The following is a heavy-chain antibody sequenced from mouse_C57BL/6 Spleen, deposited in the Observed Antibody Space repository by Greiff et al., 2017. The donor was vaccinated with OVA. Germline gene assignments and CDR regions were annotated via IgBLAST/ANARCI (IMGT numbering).Heavy chain of an antibody. Sequence: VKLQQPGAELVRPGSSVKLSCKASGYTFTSYWMDWVKQRPGQGLEWIGNIYPSDSETHYNQKFKDKATLTVDKSSSTAYMQLSSLTSEDSAVYYCARPDYYGSSPYYFDYWGQGTTLTVSS. CDR2: IYPSDSET. D-gene: IGHD1-1*01. CDR1: GYTFTSYW. CDR3: ARPDYYGSSPYYFDY. J-gene: IGHJ2*01. V-gene: IGHV1-61*01.